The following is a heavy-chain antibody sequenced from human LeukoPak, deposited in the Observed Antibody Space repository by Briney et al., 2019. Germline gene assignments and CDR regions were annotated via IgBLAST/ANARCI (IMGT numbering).Heavy chain of an antibody. CDR3: ARDSTRYCSGGSCYAY. CDR2: IYYSGST. J-gene: IGHJ4*02. Sequence: GSLRLSCAASGFTFSKYWMSWVRQPPGKGLEWIGYIYYSGSTNYNPSLKSRVTISVDTSKNQFSLKLSSVTAADTAVYYCARDSTRYCSGGSCYAYWGQGTLVNGSS. D-gene: IGHD2-15*01. CDR1: GFTFSKYW. V-gene: IGHV4-59*01.